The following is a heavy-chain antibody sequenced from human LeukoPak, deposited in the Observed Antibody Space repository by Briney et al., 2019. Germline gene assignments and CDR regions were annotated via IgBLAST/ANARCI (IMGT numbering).Heavy chain of an antibody. V-gene: IGHV4-34*01. CDR2: INHSGST. D-gene: IGHD2-2*01. Sequence: SETLSLTCAVYGGSFSGYYWSWIRQPPGKGLEWIGEINHSGSTNYNPSLKSRVTISVDTSKNQFSLKLSSVTAADTAVYYCASGIGYCSSTSCYYYYYGMDVWGQGTTVTVSS. CDR1: GGSFSGYY. J-gene: IGHJ6*02. CDR3: ASGIGYCSSTSCYYYYYGMDV.